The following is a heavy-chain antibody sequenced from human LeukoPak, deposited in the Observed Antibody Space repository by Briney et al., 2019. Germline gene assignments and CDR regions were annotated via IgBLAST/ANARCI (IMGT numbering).Heavy chain of an antibody. CDR1: GDSISNKSYY. J-gene: IGHJ4*02. Sequence: SETLSLTCTVSGDSISNKSYYWGWIRQPPGKGLEWIGSIYYSGSTYYNPSLKSRVTISVDTSKNQFSLKLTSVTAADTAVYYCARHPPGGYFDYWGQGTLVTVSS. D-gene: IGHD4-23*01. CDR3: ARHPPGGYFDY. V-gene: IGHV4-39*01. CDR2: IYYSGST.